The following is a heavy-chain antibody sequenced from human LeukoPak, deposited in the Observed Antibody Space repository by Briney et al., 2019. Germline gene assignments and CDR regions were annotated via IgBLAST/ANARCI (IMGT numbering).Heavy chain of an antibody. CDR2: IYVSGRT. CDR1: GDSMTNY. D-gene: IGHD1-26*01. J-gene: IGHJ5*01. Sequence: SETISLTCAVSGDSMTNYWSWIRQPAGQGLEWIGHIYVSGRTNYNPSFKSRVSMSIDTSKKQFSLNLTSVSAADTAVYFCARDRWELTPAKGWFDSWGQGTLVTVSS. V-gene: IGHV4-4*07. CDR3: ARDRWELTPAKGWFDS.